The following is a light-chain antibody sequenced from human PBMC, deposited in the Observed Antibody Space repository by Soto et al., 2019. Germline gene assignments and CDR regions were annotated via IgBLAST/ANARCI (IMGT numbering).Light chain of an antibody. CDR2: GTS. V-gene: IGKV3-15*01. J-gene: IGKJ4*01. CDR1: QSVSSN. CDR3: QQHKNWPLT. Sequence: EIVMTQSPATLSASPGERVTLSCRASQSVSSNLAWYQQKPGRAPRLLIYGTSTRATGTPARFSGSGSGTEFILTISSLQSEDFAVYYCQQHKNWPLTFGGGTKVEIK.